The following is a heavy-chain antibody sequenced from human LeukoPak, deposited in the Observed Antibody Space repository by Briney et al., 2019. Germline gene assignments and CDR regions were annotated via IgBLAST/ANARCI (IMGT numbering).Heavy chain of an antibody. CDR3: AKDSPYYDFWSGYSYESYYFDY. D-gene: IGHD3-3*01. CDR1: GFTFSSYA. CDR2: ISGSGGST. V-gene: IGHV3-23*01. J-gene: IGHJ4*02. Sequence: GGSLRLSCAASGFTFSSYAMSWVRQAPGKGLEWVSAISGSGGSTYYADSVKGRFTISRDNSKNTLYLQMNSLRAEDTAVYYCAKDSPYYDFWSGYSYESYYFDYWGQGTLVTVSS.